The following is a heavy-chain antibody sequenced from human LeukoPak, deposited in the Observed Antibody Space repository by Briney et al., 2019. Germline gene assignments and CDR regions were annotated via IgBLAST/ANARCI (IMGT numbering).Heavy chain of an antibody. D-gene: IGHD5-18*01. J-gene: IGHJ4*02. CDR2: IRSTANGYAT. CDR1: GFTFSGSA. Sequence: GGSLRLSCAASGFTFSGSALHWVRQASGKGLEWVGRIRSTANGYATAYAASVKGRFTISRDDSKNTTYLQMDSLKTEDTAVYYCARATATWIQLWYDYWGQGTLVTVSS. V-gene: IGHV3-73*01. CDR3: ARATATWIQLWYDY.